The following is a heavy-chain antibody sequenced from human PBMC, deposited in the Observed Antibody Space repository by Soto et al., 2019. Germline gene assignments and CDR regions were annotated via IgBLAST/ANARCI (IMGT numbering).Heavy chain of an antibody. D-gene: IGHD2-15*01. V-gene: IGHV3-23*01. CDR2: ISGSGGST. Sequence: GGSLRLSCAASGFTSSSYAMSWVRQAPGKGLEWVSAISGSGGSTYYADSVKGRFTISRDNSKNTLYLQMNSLRAEDTAVYYCAKDELDKDSDAPGPHYYYYGMDVWGQGTTVTVSS. J-gene: IGHJ6*02. CDR1: GFTSSSYA. CDR3: AKDELDKDSDAPGPHYYYYGMDV.